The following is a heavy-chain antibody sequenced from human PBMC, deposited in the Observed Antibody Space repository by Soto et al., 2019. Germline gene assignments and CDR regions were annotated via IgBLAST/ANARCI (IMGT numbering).Heavy chain of an antibody. CDR3: AKDRGVVRGVQISYYGMDV. V-gene: IGHV3-66*03. Sequence: EVQLVESGGGLIQPGGSLRLSCAVSGFTVSNNYMSWVRQAPGKGLEGVSVIYSGGYTAYADSVKGRFTISRDNSKNTLYLEMNSLRVEDTAVYYCAKDRGVVRGVQISYYGMDVWGQGTTVTVSS. D-gene: IGHD3-10*01. J-gene: IGHJ6*02. CDR2: IYSGGYT. CDR1: GFTVSNNY.